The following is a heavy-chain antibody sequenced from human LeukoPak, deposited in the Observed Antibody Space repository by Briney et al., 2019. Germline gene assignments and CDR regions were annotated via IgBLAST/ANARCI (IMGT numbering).Heavy chain of an antibody. CDR2: ISYDGSNK. V-gene: IGHV3-30*04. J-gene: IGHJ4*02. CDR1: GFTFSSYA. D-gene: IGHD5-18*01. Sequence: GGSLRLSCAASGFTFSSYAMHWVRQAPGKGLEWVAVISYDGSNKYYADSVKGRFTISRDNSKNTLYLQMNSLRAEDTAVYYCASGRGGTAMAGSFDYWGRGTLVTVSS. CDR3: ASGRGGTAMAGSFDY.